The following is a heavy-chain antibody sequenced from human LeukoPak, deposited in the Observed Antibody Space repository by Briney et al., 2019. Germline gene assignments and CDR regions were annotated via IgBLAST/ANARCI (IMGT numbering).Heavy chain of an antibody. CDR2: IIPIFGTA. D-gene: IGHD3-10*01. CDR1: GGTFSSYA. V-gene: IGHV1-69*13. CDR3: VCYYYGSGSYWQGMDV. Sequence: SVKVSCKASGGTFSSYAISWVRQAPGQGLEWMGGIIPIFGTANYAQKFQGRVTITADESTSTAYMELSSLRSEDTAVHYCVCYYYGSGSYWQGMDVWGQGTTVTVSS. J-gene: IGHJ6*02.